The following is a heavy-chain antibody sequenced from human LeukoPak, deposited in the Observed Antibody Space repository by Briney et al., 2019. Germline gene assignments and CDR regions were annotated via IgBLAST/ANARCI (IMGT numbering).Heavy chain of an antibody. J-gene: IGHJ4*02. CDR3: AREDCTIGAVCSSLLDH. V-gene: IGHV3-30-3*01. Sequence: GGSLRLSCAASGFTFNIYAMHWVRQAPGKGLEWVALISSDGSNKYYADSVKGRFTISRDNAKNTLYLQMNNLRAEDTAVYYCAREDCTIGAVCSSLLDHWGRGTLVTVSS. CDR2: ISSDGSNK. CDR1: GFTFNIYA. D-gene: IGHD2-8*01.